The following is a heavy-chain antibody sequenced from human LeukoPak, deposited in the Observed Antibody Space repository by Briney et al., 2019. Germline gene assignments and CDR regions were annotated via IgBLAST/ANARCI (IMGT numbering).Heavy chain of an antibody. V-gene: IGHV3-23*01. CDR1: GFTFSSYG. CDR3: AKGDKLYSSGSFDY. D-gene: IGHD6-19*01. Sequence: GGSLRLSCAASGFTFSSYGMSWVRQAPGKGLEWVSVISGSGGSTYYADSVKGRFTISRDNSKNTLYLQMNSLRAEDTAVYYCAKGDKLYSSGSFDYWGQGTMVTVSS. CDR2: ISGSGGST. J-gene: IGHJ4*03.